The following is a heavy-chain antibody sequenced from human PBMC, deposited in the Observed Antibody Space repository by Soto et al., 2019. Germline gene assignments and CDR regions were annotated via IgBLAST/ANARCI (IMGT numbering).Heavy chain of an antibody. D-gene: IGHD2-2*01. J-gene: IGHJ3*02. CDR2: INPSGGST. Sequence: GASVKVSCKASGYTFTSYYMHWVRQAPGQGLEWMGIINPSGGSTSYAQKFQGRVTMTTDTSTSTAYMELRSLRSDDTAVYYCASAYCSSTSCYGDAFDIWGQGTMVTVSS. V-gene: IGHV1-46*01. CDR1: GYTFTSYY. CDR3: ASAYCSSTSCYGDAFDI.